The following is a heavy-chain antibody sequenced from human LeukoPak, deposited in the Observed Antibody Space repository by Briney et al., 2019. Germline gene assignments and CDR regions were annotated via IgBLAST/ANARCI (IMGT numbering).Heavy chain of an antibody. CDR3: ARDVFGEVQFDY. CDR2: IYSGGST. CDR1: GFTVSSNY. Sequence: GGSLRLSCAASGFTVSSNYMSWVRQAPGKGLEWVSVIYSGGSTYYADSVEGRFTISRDNSKNTLYLQMNSLRAEDTAVYYCARDVFGEVQFDYWGQGTLVTVSS. V-gene: IGHV3-66*02. D-gene: IGHD1-1*01. J-gene: IGHJ4*02.